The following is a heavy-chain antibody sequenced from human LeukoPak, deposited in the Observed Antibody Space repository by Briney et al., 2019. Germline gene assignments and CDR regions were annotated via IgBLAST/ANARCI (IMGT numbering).Heavy chain of an antibody. Sequence: GGSLRLSCAGSGFTFSSYAMHWVRQAPGKGLEWVAVISYDGSDKYFADSVKGRFTISRDNSKNTVYLQMNSLRPEDTAVYYCARYLSSQLLLFDYWGQGTLVTVSS. CDR2: ISYDGSDK. D-gene: IGHD3-22*01. J-gene: IGHJ4*02. V-gene: IGHV3-30-3*01. CDR3: ARYLSSQLLLFDY. CDR1: GFTFSSYA.